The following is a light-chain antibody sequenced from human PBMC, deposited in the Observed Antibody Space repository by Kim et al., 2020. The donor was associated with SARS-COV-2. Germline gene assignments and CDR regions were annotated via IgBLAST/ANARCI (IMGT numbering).Light chain of an antibody. CDR3: QQYGSSPRT. Sequence: SPGERATPSCRASQSVSSSYLALYQQKPGQAPRLLIYGASSRATGIPDRFSGSGSGTDFTLTISRLEPDDFAVYYCQQYGSSPRTFGQGTKVDIK. V-gene: IGKV3-20*01. CDR2: GAS. CDR1: QSVSSSY. J-gene: IGKJ1*01.